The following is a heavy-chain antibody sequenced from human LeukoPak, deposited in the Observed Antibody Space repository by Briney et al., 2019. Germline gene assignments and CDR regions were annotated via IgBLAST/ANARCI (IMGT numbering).Heavy chain of an antibody. V-gene: IGHV4-59*01. CDR2: IYYSGST. J-gene: IGHJ4*02. CDR1: GGSISSYY. Sequence: SETLSLTCTVSGGSISSYYWSWIRQPPGKGLEWIGYIYYSGSTNYNPSLKSRVTISVDTSKNQFSLKLSSVTAADTAVYYCARASGGRWELLVDYWGQGTLVTVSS. D-gene: IGHD1-26*01. CDR3: ARASGGRWELLVDY.